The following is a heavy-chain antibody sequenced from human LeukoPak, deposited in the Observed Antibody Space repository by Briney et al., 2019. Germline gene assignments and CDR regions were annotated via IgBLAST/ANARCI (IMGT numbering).Heavy chain of an antibody. J-gene: IGHJ4*02. V-gene: IGHV4-39*01. CDR1: GGSISSSSYY. Sequence: SETLSLTCTVSGGSISSSSYYWGWIRQPPGKGLEWIGTIYYSGSTYYNSSLKSRVTISVDTSKNQFSLKLSSVTAADTAVYYCARHGILKWYIGEFDYWGQGTLVTVSS. D-gene: IGHD3-3*01. CDR3: ARHGILKWYIGEFDY. CDR2: IYYSGST.